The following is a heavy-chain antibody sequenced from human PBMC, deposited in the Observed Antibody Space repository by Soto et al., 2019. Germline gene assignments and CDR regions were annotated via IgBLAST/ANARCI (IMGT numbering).Heavy chain of an antibody. CDR2: TYYRSKWYS. J-gene: IGHJ6*02. V-gene: IGHV6-1*01. D-gene: IGHD6-6*01. CDR1: GASVSSNNAA. Sequence: SQTLSLTCAISGASVSSNNAAWNWIRQSPSRGLEWLGRTYYRSKWYSDYTLSVKSRITIKPDPSKDQYSLKLNSVTPEDTALYFCARAKEYTRSSGMDVWGQGTTVTVSS. CDR3: ARAKEYTRSSGMDV.